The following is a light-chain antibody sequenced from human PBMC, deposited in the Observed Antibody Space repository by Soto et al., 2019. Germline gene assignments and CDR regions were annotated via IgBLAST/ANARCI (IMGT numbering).Light chain of an antibody. CDR1: QSLSIY. Sequence: DIQMTQSPSSLSASVGDRVTITCRASQSLSIYLNWYQQKAGKAPKLLIYAASSLQSGVPSRFSGSGVGTDSAPTVSDLQPEDFATCYCQQSYSFPLTFGGGTKVDIK. CDR2: AAS. J-gene: IGKJ4*01. V-gene: IGKV1-39*01. CDR3: QQSYSFPLT.